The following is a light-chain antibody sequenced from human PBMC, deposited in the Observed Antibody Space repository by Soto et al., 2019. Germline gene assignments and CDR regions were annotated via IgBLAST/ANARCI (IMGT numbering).Light chain of an antibody. V-gene: IGKV1-39*01. Sequence: DIQMTQSPSSLCASVGDRVTITCRASQSISSWLAWYQQKPGKAPKLLIYAASSLQSGVPSRFSGSGSGTDFTLTISSLQPEDFATYYCQQSYSTPPKTFGQGTKVDIK. CDR2: AAS. J-gene: IGKJ1*01. CDR3: QQSYSTPPKT. CDR1: QSISSW.